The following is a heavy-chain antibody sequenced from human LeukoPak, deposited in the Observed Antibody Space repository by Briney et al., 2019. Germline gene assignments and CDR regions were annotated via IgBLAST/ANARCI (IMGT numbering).Heavy chain of an antibody. CDR3: ARDVSNSGWYEGTFDV. CDR1: GFTFNRFY. CDR2: ISSNGATT. Sequence: PGGSLRLSCSASGFTFNRFYLHWVRQAPGKGQGFVSHISSNGATTYYADSVKGRFTISRDNSKNTLYLQMNSLRAEDTAVYYCARDVSNSGWYEGTFDVWGQGTMVTVSS. V-gene: IGHV3-64*04. J-gene: IGHJ3*01. D-gene: IGHD6-19*01.